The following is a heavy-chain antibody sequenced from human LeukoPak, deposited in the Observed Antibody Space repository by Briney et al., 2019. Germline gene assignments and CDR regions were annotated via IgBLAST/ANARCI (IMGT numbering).Heavy chain of an antibody. CDR2: INPNSGGT. V-gene: IGHV1-2*02. D-gene: IGHD3-3*01. J-gene: IGHJ4*02. Sequence: ASVKVSCKASGYTFTGYYMHWVRQAPGQGLEWMGWINPNSGGTNYAQKFQGRVTMTRDTSISTAYMELSRLRSDDTAVYYCARVVTIFGVVIVYFYYRGQRNLWTVSS. CDR1: GYTFTGYY. CDR3: ARVVTIFGVVIVYFYY.